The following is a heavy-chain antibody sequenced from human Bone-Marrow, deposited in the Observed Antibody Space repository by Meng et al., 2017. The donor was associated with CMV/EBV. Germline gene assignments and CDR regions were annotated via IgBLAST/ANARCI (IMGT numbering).Heavy chain of an antibody. CDR3: ARDPGYCDSTNCWGIDP. D-gene: IGHD2-2*01. J-gene: IGHJ5*02. CDR2: MNPNSGDT. V-gene: IGHV1-2*02. Sequence: ASVKVSCKASGYTFTSYDINWVRQATGQGLEWMGWMNPNSGDTNYAQKFQGRVTMTRDTSISTAHMELSRLRSDDTAVYYCARDPGYCDSTNCWGIDPWGQGTLVTVSS. CDR1: GYTFTSYD.